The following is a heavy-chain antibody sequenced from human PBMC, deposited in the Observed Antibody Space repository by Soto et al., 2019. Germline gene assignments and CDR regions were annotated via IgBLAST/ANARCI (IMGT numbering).Heavy chain of an antibody. D-gene: IGHD6-6*01. Sequence: SETLSLTCSIYSGSFSGYYWSWTRQPPGKGLEWIGEISQSGNTNYSPSLKSRVSISIDTSKKQFSLNLASVSAADTAVYYCARAPKVSGSSQTRPDFWGQGTLVTISS. CDR1: SGSFSGYY. CDR3: ARAPKVSGSSQTRPDF. V-gene: IGHV4-34*01. J-gene: IGHJ4*02. CDR2: ISQSGNT.